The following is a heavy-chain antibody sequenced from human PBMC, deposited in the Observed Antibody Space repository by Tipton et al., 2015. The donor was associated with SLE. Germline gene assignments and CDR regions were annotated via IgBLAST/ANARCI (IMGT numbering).Heavy chain of an antibody. CDR3: ARDGGANWFDP. Sequence: LRLSCTVSGGSISSYYWRWIRQPPGKGLEWIGYIYYSGSTNYNPSLKCRVTISIDTSKNQFSLNLSSVTAADTAVYYCARDGGANWFDPWGQGTLVTVSS. CDR1: GGSISSYY. CDR2: IYYSGST. V-gene: IGHV4-59*01. D-gene: IGHD3-10*01. J-gene: IGHJ5*02.